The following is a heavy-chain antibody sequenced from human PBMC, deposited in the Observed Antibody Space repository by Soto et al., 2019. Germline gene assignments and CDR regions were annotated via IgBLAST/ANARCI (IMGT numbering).Heavy chain of an antibody. Sequence: PGGSLRLSCAASGFTFSSYAMHCVRQAPGKGLDWEAVISYDENNKYYGDSVKGRFTVSRDNSKNTLYLQMNSLRDEDTAVYYCARDNIRTVTTIEFWGLGTMVTVSS. CDR2: ISYDENNK. J-gene: IGHJ4*02. V-gene: IGHV3-30*03. CDR3: ARDNIRTVTTIEF. CDR1: GFTFSSYA. D-gene: IGHD4-17*01.